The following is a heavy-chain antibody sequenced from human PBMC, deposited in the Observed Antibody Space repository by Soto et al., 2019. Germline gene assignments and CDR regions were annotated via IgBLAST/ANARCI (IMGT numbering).Heavy chain of an antibody. CDR3: TGGVASGY. CDR1: GFTVSTYG. CDR2: ISRDGGTK. V-gene: IGHV3-30*03. Sequence: QVQLVESGGGVVQPGRSLRLSCAVSGFTVSTYGMHWVRQAPGKGLEWVAVISRDGGTKYYADSVKGRFTISRDNSRNTLFLEINSRRGDDMAVYYCTGGVASGYWGQGTLVTVSS. J-gene: IGHJ4*02. D-gene: IGHD2-8*02.